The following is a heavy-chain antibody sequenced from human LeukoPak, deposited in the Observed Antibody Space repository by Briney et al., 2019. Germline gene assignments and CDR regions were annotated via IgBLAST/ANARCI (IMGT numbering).Heavy chain of an antibody. Sequence: PGGSLRLSCAASGFTFSSYAMSWVRQAPGKGLEWVSAISGSGGSTYYADSVKGRFTISRDYSKNTLYLQMNSLRAEDTAVYYCAKGRAVAGIFYYGMDVWGQGTTVTVSS. J-gene: IGHJ6*02. CDR3: AKGRAVAGIFYYGMDV. CDR1: GFTFSSYA. CDR2: ISGSGGST. V-gene: IGHV3-23*01. D-gene: IGHD6-19*01.